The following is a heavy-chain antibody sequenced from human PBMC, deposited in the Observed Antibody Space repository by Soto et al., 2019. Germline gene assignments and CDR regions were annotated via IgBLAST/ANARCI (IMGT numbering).Heavy chain of an antibody. V-gene: IGHV3-13*01. CDR2: LGVAGNT. Sequence: EVQLVESGGGLVQPGGSLTLSCAASGFNLSAHDMHWVRQVKGKCLEWVSALGVAGNTFESASVKGRFPLSRENAKNSMYLQMKSLSAGDTAVYFCARGADFWSGSRYYHYAYDLDVWGHGTTVTVSS. CDR3: ARGADFWSGSRYYHYAYDLDV. D-gene: IGHD3-3*01. CDR1: GFNLSAHD. J-gene: IGHJ6*02.